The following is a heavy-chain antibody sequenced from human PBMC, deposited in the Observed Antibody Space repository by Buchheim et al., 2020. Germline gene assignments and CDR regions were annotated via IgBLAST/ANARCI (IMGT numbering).Heavy chain of an antibody. CDR2: IYHSGST. CDR1: GGSISTYF. Sequence: QVQLQESGPGLVKPSETLSLTCTVSGGSISTYFWSWVRQTPGKGLEWIGYIYHSGSTNYNPSLRSRVTISVDTSTNQFSLKLSSVTAADTALYYCARAYSSGSYFALWGRG. V-gene: IGHV4-59*01. D-gene: IGHD5-18*01. CDR3: ARAYSSGSYFAL. J-gene: IGHJ2*01.